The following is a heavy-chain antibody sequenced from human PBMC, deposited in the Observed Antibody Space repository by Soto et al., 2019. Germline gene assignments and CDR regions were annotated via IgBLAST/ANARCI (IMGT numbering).Heavy chain of an antibody. J-gene: IGHJ4*02. CDR3: ARDPSSGGYCPGPCFDF. D-gene: IGHD3-22*01. V-gene: IGHV4-30-4*02. CDR2: IDYSGST. Sequence: SDTLAITCTVSGATIGSREYCWTWIRQPPGKGLECIGHIDYSGSTYYNPSLKSRVSISADTSKNQFSLNLNSVTAADTAVYYCARDPSSGGYCPGPCFDFWGQGALVTVSS. CDR1: GATIGSREYC.